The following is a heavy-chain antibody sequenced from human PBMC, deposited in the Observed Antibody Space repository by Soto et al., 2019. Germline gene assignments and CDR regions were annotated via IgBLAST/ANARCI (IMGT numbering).Heavy chain of an antibody. CDR3: ARGVRVSAYLDYYMDV. CDR1: GYTFSNFG. Sequence: QVQLVQSGAEVKKPGASLKVSCKASGYTFSNFGVSWVRQAPGQGLEWIGWINPDNGDTNYGQKFQGRATMTTDTFTNTAYMEVRGLRSEDTAVYYCARGVRVSAYLDYYMDVWGEGTTVTVSS. D-gene: IGHD3-10*02. CDR2: INPDNGDT. V-gene: IGHV1-18*01. J-gene: IGHJ6*03.